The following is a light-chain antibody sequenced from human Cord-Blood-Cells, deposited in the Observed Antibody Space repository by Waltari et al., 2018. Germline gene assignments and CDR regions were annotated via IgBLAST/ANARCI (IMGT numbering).Light chain of an antibody. Sequence: EIVLTQSPGTLSLSPGERATLSCRASQSVSSSYLAWYQQKPGQAPMLLIYGASNRTTGIPDRFSGSGSQTDFTLTISSLGPEDFAVYYCQQYGSSPTTFGPGTKVDIK. CDR3: QQYGSSPTT. J-gene: IGKJ3*01. CDR2: GAS. V-gene: IGKV3-20*01. CDR1: QSVSSSY.